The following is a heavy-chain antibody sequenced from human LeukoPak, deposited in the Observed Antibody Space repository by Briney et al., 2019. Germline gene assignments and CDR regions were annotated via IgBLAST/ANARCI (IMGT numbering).Heavy chain of an antibody. CDR3: ATLMRGPTGYSGYGGEDY. D-gene: IGHD5-12*01. CDR1: GFTFSSYA. J-gene: IGHJ4*02. V-gene: IGHV3-23*01. Sequence: GGSLRLSCAASGFTFSSYAMSWVRQAPGKGLEWVSAITGSGGSTSYADSVKGRFAISRDNSKNTLYLQMNSLRAEDTAVYYCATLMRGPTGYSGYGGEDYWGQGTLVTVSS. CDR2: ITGSGGST.